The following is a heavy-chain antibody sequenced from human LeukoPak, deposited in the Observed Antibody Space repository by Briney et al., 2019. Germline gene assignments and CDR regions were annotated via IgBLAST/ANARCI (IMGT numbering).Heavy chain of an antibody. CDR1: GFTFSSYG. J-gene: IGHJ4*02. V-gene: IGHV3-30*18. Sequence: GGSLRLSCAASGFTFSSYGMHWVRQAPGKGLEWVAVISYDGSNKYYADSVKDRFTISRDNSKNTLYLQTNSLRAEDTAVYYCAKDWFRTSYYFDYWGQGTLVTVSS. D-gene: IGHD3-10*01. CDR2: ISYDGSNK. CDR3: AKDWFRTSYYFDY.